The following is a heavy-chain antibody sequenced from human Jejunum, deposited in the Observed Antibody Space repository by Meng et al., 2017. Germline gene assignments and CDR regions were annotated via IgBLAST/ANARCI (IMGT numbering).Heavy chain of an antibody. V-gene: IGHV5-51*01. CDR2: IYPGDSDT. CDR1: GYSFTSYW. Sequence: GESLKISCKGSGYSFTSYWIGCVRQMPGKGLEWMGIIYPGDSDTRYSPSFQGQVTISADKSISTAYLQWSSLKASDTAMYYCARASLGAGTLFYYYGMDVWGQGTTVTVSS. CDR3: ARASLGAGTLFYYYGMDV. J-gene: IGHJ6*02. D-gene: IGHD6-19*01.